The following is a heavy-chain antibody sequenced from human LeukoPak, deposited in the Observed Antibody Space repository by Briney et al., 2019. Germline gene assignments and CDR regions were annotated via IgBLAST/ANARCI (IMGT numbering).Heavy chain of an antibody. D-gene: IGHD1-26*01. V-gene: IGHV3-23*01. CDR2: VSGSGRNT. CDR3: ARDWGHGGEWELDAFDI. CDR1: GFTFSNYA. J-gene: IGHJ3*02. Sequence: PGGSLRLSCAGSGFTFSNYAMTWVRQAPGKGLEWVSSVSGSGRNTFYPDSVEGRFTISRDNSKNTVYLQMNSLRAEDTAVYYCARDWGHGGEWELDAFDIWGQGTMVTVSS.